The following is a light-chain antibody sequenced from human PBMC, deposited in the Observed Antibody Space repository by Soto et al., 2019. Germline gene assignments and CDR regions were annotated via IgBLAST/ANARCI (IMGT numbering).Light chain of an antibody. Sequence: EIVMTQSPATLSVSPGERATLSCRASQSVSSNLAWYQQKPGQAPRLLIYGASTRATGIPARFSGSGSGTEFTLTISSLQSEDFAVYYCQQSYKWPPGTFGQGTKVDIK. CDR3: QQSYKWPPGT. CDR2: GAS. CDR1: QSVSSN. J-gene: IGKJ1*01. V-gene: IGKV3-15*01.